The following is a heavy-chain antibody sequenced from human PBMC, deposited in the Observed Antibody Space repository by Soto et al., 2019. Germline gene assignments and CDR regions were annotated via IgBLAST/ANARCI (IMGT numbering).Heavy chain of an antibody. J-gene: IGHJ4*02. V-gene: IGHV3-74*01. Sequence: GSLSLSYAASGFTFSNYWMHWVRQVPGKGLLWVSRIDEYGSTINYADSVKGRFTISRDNARNTLYLEMNSLRAEDTALYYCTRDIGGKGAYWGPGTLVTVSS. D-gene: IGHD3-10*01. CDR3: TRDIGGKGAY. CDR1: GFTFSNYW. CDR2: IDEYGSTI.